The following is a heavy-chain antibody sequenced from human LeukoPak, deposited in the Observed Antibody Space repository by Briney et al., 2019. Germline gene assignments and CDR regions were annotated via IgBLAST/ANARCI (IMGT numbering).Heavy chain of an antibody. Sequence: HAGGSLRLSCVGSGFAYDHCSMNWVRQAPGRGLEWLSYITGDNKAYYADSLKGRFVISRDNAKNSVYLQMNSLSVEDTAVYYWVRGGLADGNYFGYWGQGTVVTVSS. CDR3: VRGGLADGNYFGY. CDR2: ITGDNKA. CDR1: GFAYDHCS. D-gene: IGHD3/OR15-3a*01. V-gene: IGHV3-48*01. J-gene: IGHJ4*02.